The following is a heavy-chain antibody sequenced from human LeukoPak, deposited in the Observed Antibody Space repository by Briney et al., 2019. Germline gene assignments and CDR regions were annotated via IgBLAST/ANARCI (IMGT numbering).Heavy chain of an antibody. J-gene: IGHJ6*02. D-gene: IGHD3-22*01. CDR1: GGTFSSYA. V-gene: IGHV1-69*06. CDR2: IIPIFGTA. Sequence: VASVKVSCKASGGTFSSYAISWVRQAPGQGLEWMGGIIPIFGTANYAQKFQGRVTITADKSTSTAYMELSSLRSEDTAVYYCARVEYYDSSGSSYYYYGMDVWGQGTTVTVSS. CDR3: ARVEYYDSSGSSYYYYGMDV.